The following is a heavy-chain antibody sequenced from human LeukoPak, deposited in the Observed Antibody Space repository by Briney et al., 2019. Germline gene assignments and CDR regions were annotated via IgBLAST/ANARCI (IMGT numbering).Heavy chain of an antibody. CDR2: IYYSGNT. J-gene: IGHJ3*02. CDR1: GGSISGDH. CDR3: ARRNDFGI. V-gene: IGHV4-59*08. Sequence: KPSETLSLTCTVSGGSISGDHWNWIRQPPGKGLEWIGYIYYSGNTNYNPSLKSRVTLSVDTSKNQFSLKLNSVTAADTAVYYCARRNDFGIWGQGTMVTVSS.